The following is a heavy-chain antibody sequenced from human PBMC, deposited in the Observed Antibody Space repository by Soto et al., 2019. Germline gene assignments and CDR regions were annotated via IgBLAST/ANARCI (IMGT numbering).Heavy chain of an antibody. CDR3: VRDYYHISGSHYDIPLDS. Sequence: HPGGSLRLSCAASGFTFNNYAMTWVRQAPGKWPEWVSTVPQTGGGTFYADSVRGRFIISRDNSKDTLYLQMNSLRAEDTAVYQCVRDYYHISGSHYDIPLDSWGQGXLVTVS. V-gene: IGHV3-23*01. CDR2: VPQTGGGT. CDR1: GFTFNNYA. D-gene: IGHD3-10*01. J-gene: IGHJ4*02.